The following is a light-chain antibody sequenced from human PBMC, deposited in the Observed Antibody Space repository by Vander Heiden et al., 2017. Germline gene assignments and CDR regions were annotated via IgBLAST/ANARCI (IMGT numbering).Light chain of an antibody. V-gene: IGLV1-47*01. Sequence: QSVLTPPPSASGTPGQRVTISCSGSISNVGNNYVYWYQQVPGTAPKLLIYRNDQRPSGVPDRFSGSKSGTSASLAISGLRSEDEANYFCAGWDDSVSGPVVFGGGTKLTVL. CDR2: RND. CDR3: AGWDDSVSGPVV. CDR1: ISNVGNNY. J-gene: IGLJ2*01.